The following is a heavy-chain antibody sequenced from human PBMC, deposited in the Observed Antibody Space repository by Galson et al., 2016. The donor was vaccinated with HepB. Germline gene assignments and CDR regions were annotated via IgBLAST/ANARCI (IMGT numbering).Heavy chain of an antibody. CDR3: ARIFPVYSDGRYVRCDDWIGA. CDR2: ISGDGRTT. J-gene: IGHJ5*02. Sequence: SLRLSCAASGFTFSYYDMSWVRQAPGKGLEWVSYISGDGRTTNYADSVKGRFTISRGNSKTSLYLHMNSLRGEDTAVYYCARIFPVYSDGRYVRCDDWIGAWGQGTLVTVSS. D-gene: IGHD6-19*01. V-gene: IGHV3-11*01. CDR1: GFTFSYYD.